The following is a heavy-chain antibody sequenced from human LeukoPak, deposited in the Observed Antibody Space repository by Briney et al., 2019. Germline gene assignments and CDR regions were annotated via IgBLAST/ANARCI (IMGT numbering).Heavy chain of an antibody. CDR1: GGSISSRSYY. D-gene: IGHD2-21*02. V-gene: IGHV4-39*01. J-gene: IGHJ6*03. CDR3: ARLGVTGYYYMDV. Sequence: SETLSLTCTVSGGSISSRSYYWGWIRQPPGKGLEWIGSIYYSGSTYYNPSLKSRVTISVDTSKNQFSLKLSSVTAADTAVYYCARLGVTGYYYMDVWGKGTTVTISS. CDR2: IYYSGST.